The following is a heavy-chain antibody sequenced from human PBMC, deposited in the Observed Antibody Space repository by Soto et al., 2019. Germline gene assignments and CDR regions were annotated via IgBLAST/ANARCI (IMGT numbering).Heavy chain of an antibody. Sequence: GGSLRLSCAASGFTFSNHGVSWVRQAPGKGLEWVSVISGSGAYTYSADSVKGRFTISRDNSKNKLYLHMNSLRAEDTAVYYCAKLGGNYYISTIYHYYYMDVWGKGTTVTVSS. CDR3: AKLGGNYYISTIYHYYYMDV. CDR2: ISGSGAYT. CDR1: GFTFSNHG. V-gene: IGHV3-23*01. D-gene: IGHD3-22*01. J-gene: IGHJ6*03.